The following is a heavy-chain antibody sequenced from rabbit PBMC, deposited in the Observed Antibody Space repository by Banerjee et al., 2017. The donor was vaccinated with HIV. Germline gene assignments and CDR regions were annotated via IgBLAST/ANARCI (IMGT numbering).Heavy chain of an antibody. J-gene: IGHJ4*01. D-gene: IGHD4-1*01. V-gene: IGHV1S45*01. CDR2: IYAGSSGTT. CDR3: ARDLAGAIGWNFNL. Sequence: QEQLVESGGGLVQPEGSLTLTCKASGFTLSSYWMWWVRQAPGKGLEWIACIYAGSSGTTEYASWAKGRFTISKTSSTTVTLQMTSLTAADTATYFCARDLAGAIGWNFNLWGPGTLVTVS. CDR1: GFTLSSYW.